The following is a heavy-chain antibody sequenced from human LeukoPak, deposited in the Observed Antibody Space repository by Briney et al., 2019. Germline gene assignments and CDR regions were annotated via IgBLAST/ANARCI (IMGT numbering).Heavy chain of an antibody. CDR1: SFTFSNAW. D-gene: IGHD6-13*01. V-gene: IGHV3-15*07. J-gene: IGHJ4*02. Sequence: GGSLRLSCAASSFTFSNAWMNWVRQAPGKGLEWVGRIKSKTDGGTTDHAAPVKGRFTISRDDSKNTLYLQMNSLKTEDTAVYYCARDSTTLWSYSSSSFLDYWGQGTLVTVSS. CDR3: ARDSTTLWSYSSSSFLDY. CDR2: IKSKTDGGTT.